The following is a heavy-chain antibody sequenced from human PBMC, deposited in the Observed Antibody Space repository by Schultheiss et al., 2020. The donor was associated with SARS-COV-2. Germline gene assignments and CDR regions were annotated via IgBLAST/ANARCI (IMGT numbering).Heavy chain of an antibody. CDR3: AKDFGWFGYSYGYYFDY. D-gene: IGHD5-18*01. Sequence: GGSLRLSCAASGFTFSSYGMHWVRQAPGKGLEWVAFIRYDGSNKYYADSVKGRFTISRDNSKNTLYLQMNSLRAKDTAVYYCAKDFGWFGYSYGYYFDYWGQGTLVTVSS. J-gene: IGHJ4*02. CDR1: GFTFSSYG. V-gene: IGHV3-30*02. CDR2: IRYDGSNK.